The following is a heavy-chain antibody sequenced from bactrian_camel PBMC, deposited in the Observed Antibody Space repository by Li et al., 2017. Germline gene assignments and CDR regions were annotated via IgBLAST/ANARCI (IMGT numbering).Heavy chain of an antibody. CDR2: ISASAGST. CDR3: AKEVYGVPGDY. V-gene: IGHV3S40*01. J-gene: IGHJ4*01. CDR1: GFGFKYFA. Sequence: VQLVESGGGSVQSGGSLRLSCAASGFGFKYFAMTWVRQAPGKGLEWVSSISASAGSTYYADSVKGRFTISRDNAKNTVYLQLNSLKIEDMAMYYCAKEVYGVPGDYWGQGTQVTVS. D-gene: IGHD6*01.